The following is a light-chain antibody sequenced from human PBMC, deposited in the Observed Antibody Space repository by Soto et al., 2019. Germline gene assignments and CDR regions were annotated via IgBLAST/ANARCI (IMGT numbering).Light chain of an antibody. CDR3: MQARQTPWT. Sequence: DIVMTQSPLSLPVTPGEPASISCRSSQSLLHSNGYNYLDWYLQKPGQSPQLLIYLGSNRASGVPDRFSGSGSGTDFTLKISRAEAEDVWVYYCMQARQTPWTFGQGTKVEIK. CDR1: QSLLHSNGYNY. J-gene: IGKJ1*01. CDR2: LGS. V-gene: IGKV2-28*01.